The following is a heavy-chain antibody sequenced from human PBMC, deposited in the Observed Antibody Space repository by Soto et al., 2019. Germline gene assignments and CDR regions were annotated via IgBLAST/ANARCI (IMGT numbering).Heavy chain of an antibody. CDR2: IIPIFGTA. CDR3: ARGERDIVVVPAALGDYYYYGMHV. D-gene: IGHD2-2*01. V-gene: IGHV1-69*13. Sequence: SVKVSCKASGGTFSSYAISWVRQAPGQGLEWMGGIIPIFGTANYAQKFQGRVTITADESTSTAYMELSSLRSEDTAVYYCARGERDIVVVPAALGDYYYYGMHVWGQGTTVTVSS. J-gene: IGHJ6*02. CDR1: GGTFSSYA.